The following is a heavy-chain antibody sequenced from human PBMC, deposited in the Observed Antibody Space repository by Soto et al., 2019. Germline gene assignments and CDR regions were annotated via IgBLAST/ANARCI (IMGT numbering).Heavy chain of an antibody. D-gene: IGHD1-26*01. CDR2: INAGNGNT. CDR1: GYTFTSYG. Sequence: GGPVKVSCKASGYTFTSYGISWVRQAPGQRLEWMGWINAGNGNTRYSQKFQGRVTITRDTSASTAYMELSSLRSEDTAVYYCARDRSRAWTFDYWGQGTLVTVSS. CDR3: ARDRSRAWTFDY. J-gene: IGHJ4*02. V-gene: IGHV1-3*01.